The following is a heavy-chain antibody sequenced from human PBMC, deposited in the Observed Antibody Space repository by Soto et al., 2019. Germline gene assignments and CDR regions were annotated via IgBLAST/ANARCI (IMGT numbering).Heavy chain of an antibody. CDR1: GFTFSNAW. V-gene: IGHV3-15*01. D-gene: IGHD5-18*01. CDR2: IKSKTDGGTT. J-gene: IGHJ4*02. CDR3: SHGYYQYFNS. Sequence: GGSLRLSCAASGFTFSNAWMSWVRQAPGQGLEWVGRIKSKTDGGTTDYAAPVKGRFTISRNDPKNTLYLPMNSLQTEDTAVYYCSHGYYQYFNSWGQGTLVTVSS.